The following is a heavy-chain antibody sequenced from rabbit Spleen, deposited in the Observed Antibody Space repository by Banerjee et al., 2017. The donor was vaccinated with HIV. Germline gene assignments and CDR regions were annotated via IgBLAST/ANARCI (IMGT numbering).Heavy chain of an antibody. D-gene: IGHD1-1*01. V-gene: IGHV1S45*01. CDR3: ARDLVAVIGWNFSL. CDR2: IYPTFGIN. Sequence: ELVESGGGLVQPGESLKLSCKASGIDLSNYGISWVRQAPGKGPEWIAYIYPTFGINVYASWAKGRFIMSRPSSTKVTLQMTSLTAADTATYFCARDLVAVIGWNFSLWGPGTLVTVS. CDR1: GIDLSNYG. J-gene: IGHJ4*01.